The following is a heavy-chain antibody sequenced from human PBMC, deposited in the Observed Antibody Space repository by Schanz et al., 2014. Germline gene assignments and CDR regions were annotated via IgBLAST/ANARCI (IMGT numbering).Heavy chain of an antibody. D-gene: IGHD3-22*01. Sequence: EVQLVESGGGLVQPGGSLRLSCGGSGFTLSNSDMHWVRQGTGKGLEWVSTIGYLGDTYYPDSVKGRFTVSRDSGQNSLYLQMNSLRAEDTAVYYCARVHHYDPSGWGYFDYWGQGALVTVSS. CDR2: IGYLGDT. V-gene: IGHV3-13*01. J-gene: IGHJ4*02. CDR1: GFTLSNSD. CDR3: ARVHHYDPSGWGYFDY.